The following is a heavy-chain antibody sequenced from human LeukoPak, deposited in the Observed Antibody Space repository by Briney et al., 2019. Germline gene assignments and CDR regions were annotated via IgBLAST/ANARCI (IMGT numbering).Heavy chain of an antibody. CDR2: IYSSGST. V-gene: IGHV4-59*01. D-gene: IGHD6-13*01. CDR1: GGSISNYY. J-gene: IGHJ4*02. CDR3: AREGAAEDY. Sequence: SETLSLTCTVSGGSISNYYWSWIRQPPGKGLEWIGYIYSSGSTNYNPSLKSRVTISVDTSKNQFSLKLSSVTAADTAVYYCAREGAAEDYWGQGTLVTVSS.